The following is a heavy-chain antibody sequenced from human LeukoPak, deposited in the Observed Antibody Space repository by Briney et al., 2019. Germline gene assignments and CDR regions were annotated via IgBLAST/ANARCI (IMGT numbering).Heavy chain of an antibody. J-gene: IGHJ4*02. CDR2: IGYDGTEI. Sequence: GGSLRLSCATSGFTFSTYGMHWVRQAPGKGLDWVAFIGYDGTEIHYADSVKGRFTISRDNSKNTVHLQMGGLRGEDTAVYYCAKRGKDSPGYYNYFDSWGQGTLVTVSS. CDR1: GFTFSTYG. CDR3: AKRGKDSPGYYNYFDS. D-gene: IGHD3-22*01. V-gene: IGHV3-30*02.